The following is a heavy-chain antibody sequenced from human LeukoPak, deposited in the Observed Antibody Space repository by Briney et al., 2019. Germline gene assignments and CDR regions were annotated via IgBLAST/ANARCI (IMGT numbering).Heavy chain of an antibody. D-gene: IGHD3-9*01. V-gene: IGHV1-69*13. J-gene: IGHJ4*02. CDR3: ARSPDILTGENFDY. CDR2: IIPIFGTA. CDR1: GGTFSSYA. Sequence: ASVKVSCKASGGTFSSYAISWVRQAPGQGLEWMGGIIPIFGTANYAQKFQGRVTITADESTSTAYMELSSLRSEDTAVYYCARSPDILTGENFDYWGQGTLVTVSS.